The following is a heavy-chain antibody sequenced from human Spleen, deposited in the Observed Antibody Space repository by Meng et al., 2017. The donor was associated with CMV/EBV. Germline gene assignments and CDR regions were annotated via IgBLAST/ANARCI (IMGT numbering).Heavy chain of an antibody. D-gene: IGHD4-17*01. Sequence: QVPLQQGGAGLLKPSEPLSLTCAVYGGSFSGYYWSWIRQPPGKGLEWIGEINHSGSTNYNPSLKSRVTISVDTSKNQFSLKLSSVTAADTAVYYCARRYGASAYNWFDPWGQGTLVTVSS. CDR2: INHSGST. CDR1: GGSFSGYY. V-gene: IGHV4-34*01. J-gene: IGHJ5*02. CDR3: ARRYGASAYNWFDP.